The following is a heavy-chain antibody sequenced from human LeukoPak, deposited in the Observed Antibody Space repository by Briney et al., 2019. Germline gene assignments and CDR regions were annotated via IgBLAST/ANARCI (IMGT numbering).Heavy chain of an antibody. Sequence: PSETLSLTCTVSGGSISSSSYYWGWIRQPPGKGLEWIGSIYYSGSTYYNPSLKSRVTISVDTSKNQFSLKLSSVTAADTAVYYCARRYYDFWSGFGGWAFDIWGQGTMVTVSS. D-gene: IGHD3-3*01. CDR1: GGSISSSSYY. CDR3: ARRYYDFWSGFGGWAFDI. J-gene: IGHJ3*02. CDR2: IYYSGST. V-gene: IGHV4-39*01.